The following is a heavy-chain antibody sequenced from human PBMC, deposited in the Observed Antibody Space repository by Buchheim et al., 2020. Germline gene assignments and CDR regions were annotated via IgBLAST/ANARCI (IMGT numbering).Heavy chain of an antibody. CDR3: ARDSEYCSSTSCYNRGWFDP. CDR2: INPSGGST. D-gene: IGHD2-2*02. Sequence: QVQLVQSGAEVKKPGASVKVSCKASGYTFTSYYMHWVRQAPGQGLEWMGIINPSGGSTSYAQKFQGRVTMTRDTPTNTVNMELSSLRSEDTAVYYCARDSEYCSSTSCYNRGWFDPWGQGTL. V-gene: IGHV1-46*01. CDR1: GYTFTSYY. J-gene: IGHJ5*02.